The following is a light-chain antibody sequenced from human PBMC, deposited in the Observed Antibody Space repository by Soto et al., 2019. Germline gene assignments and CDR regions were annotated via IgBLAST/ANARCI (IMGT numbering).Light chain of an antibody. Sequence: IQLTQSPSSLSASVGDRVTISCRASQGIANFLAWYQQNPGKAPKLLIYAATTLQSVVPSRFSGSGSGTDFTLTISSLQHEDFATYYCQQLNSFPIPFGPGTKVDIK. J-gene: IGKJ3*01. CDR2: AAT. V-gene: IGKV1-9*01. CDR1: QGIANF. CDR3: QQLNSFPIP.